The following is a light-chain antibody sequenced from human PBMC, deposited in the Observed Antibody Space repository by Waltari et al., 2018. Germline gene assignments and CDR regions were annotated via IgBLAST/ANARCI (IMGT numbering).Light chain of an antibody. CDR1: DIGRKN. Sequence: SYVVTQPPSVSLAPGKTATITCGGDDIGRKNVFWYKQRPVQAPVLVVYDNSDRSSGVPERFSGSNSGDTATLTISRVEVGDEADFYCQVWDSTTDHAIFGGGTKLTVL. CDR3: QVWDSTTDHAI. J-gene: IGLJ2*01. V-gene: IGLV3-21*03. CDR2: DNS.